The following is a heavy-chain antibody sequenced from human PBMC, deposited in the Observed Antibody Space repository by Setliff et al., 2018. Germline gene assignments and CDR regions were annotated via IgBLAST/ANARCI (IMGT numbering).Heavy chain of an antibody. J-gene: IGHJ6*03. CDR1: GFTFSSYA. D-gene: IGHD2-2*01. V-gene: IGHV3-23*03. CDR3: AKAAGGYCSSTSCYYDYYYMDV. Sequence: PGGSLRLSCAASGFTFSSYAMSWVRQAPGKGLEWVSVIYSGGSSTYYADSMKGRFTISRDNSKNTLYLQMNSLRAEDTAVYYCAKAAGGYCSSTSCYYDYYYMDVWGKGTTVTVSS. CDR2: IYSGGSST.